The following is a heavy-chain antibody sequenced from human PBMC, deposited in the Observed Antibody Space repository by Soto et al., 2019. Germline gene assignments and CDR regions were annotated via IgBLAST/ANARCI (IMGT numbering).Heavy chain of an antibody. V-gene: IGHV3-23*01. J-gene: IGHJ4*02. D-gene: IGHD6-19*01. CDR3: AKTPLSRWGSGWFGAYYFDY. CDR2: ISGGGAST. Sequence: EVQLLESGGGLVQPGGSLRLSCAASGFTFSSYVMTWVRQAPGKGLEWVSAISGGGASTYHADSVKGRFTISRDNSKNTLFLQMNSLRAEVTAVYYCAKTPLSRWGSGWFGAYYFDYWGQGTLVIASS. CDR1: GFTFSSYV.